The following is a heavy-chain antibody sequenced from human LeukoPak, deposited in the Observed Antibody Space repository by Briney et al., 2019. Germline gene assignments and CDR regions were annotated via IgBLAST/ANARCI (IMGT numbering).Heavy chain of an antibody. CDR1: GFTFSTYA. V-gene: IGHV3-23*01. Sequence: GGSLRLSCAASGFTFSTYAMSWVRQTPEKGLEWVSAISGSGGSTYYADSVKGRFTISRDNSKNTLYLQMNSLRAEDTAVYYCAKDRRYDCRGGPDYWGQGTLVTVSS. D-gene: IGHD2-15*01. J-gene: IGHJ4*02. CDR2: ISGSGGST. CDR3: AKDRRYDCRGGPDY.